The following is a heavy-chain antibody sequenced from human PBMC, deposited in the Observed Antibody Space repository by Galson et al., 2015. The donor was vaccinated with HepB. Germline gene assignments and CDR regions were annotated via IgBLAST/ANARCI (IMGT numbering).Heavy chain of an antibody. V-gene: IGHV3-23*01. CDR1: GFTFSSYA. J-gene: IGHJ3*02. D-gene: IGHD3-10*01. CDR2: ISGGGGST. Sequence: SLRLSCAASGFTFSSYAMSWVRQAPGKGLEWVSAISGGGGSTYYADSVKGRFTISRDNSKNTLYLQMNSLKASDTAMYYCARTYYYGSGSTPLDAFDIWGQGTMVTVSS. CDR3: ARTYYYGSGSTPLDAFDI.